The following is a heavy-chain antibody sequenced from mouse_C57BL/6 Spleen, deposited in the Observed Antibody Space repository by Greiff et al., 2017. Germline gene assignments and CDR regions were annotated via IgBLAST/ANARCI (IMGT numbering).Heavy chain of an antibody. J-gene: IGHJ4*01. CDR1: GFNIKDYY. CDR3: YYYGSVAMDY. V-gene: IGHV14-1*01. Sequence: VQLQQSGAELVRPGASVKLSCTASGFNIKDYYMHWVKQRPEQGLEWIGRIDPEDGDTEYAPKFQGKATMTADTSSNTAYLRLSSLTSEDTAVYYCYYYGSVAMDYWGQGTSVTVSS. D-gene: IGHD1-1*01. CDR2: IDPEDGDT.